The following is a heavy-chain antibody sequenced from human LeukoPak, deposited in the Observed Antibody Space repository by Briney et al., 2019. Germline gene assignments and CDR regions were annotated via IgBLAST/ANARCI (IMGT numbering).Heavy chain of an antibody. CDR3: ARDVEQWLVRVYYFDY. J-gene: IGHJ4*02. Sequence: GSLRLSCATSGFTLSSYSMNWVRQAPGKGLEWVSYISSGSTTIYYADSVKGRFTISRDNAKNSLYLQMNSLRAEDTAVYYCARDVEQWLVRVYYFDYWGQGTLATVSS. CDR2: ISSGSTTI. D-gene: IGHD6-19*01. CDR1: GFTLSSYS. V-gene: IGHV3-48*01.